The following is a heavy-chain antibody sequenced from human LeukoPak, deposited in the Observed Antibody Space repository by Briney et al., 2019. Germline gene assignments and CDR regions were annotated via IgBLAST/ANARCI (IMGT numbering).Heavy chain of an antibody. Sequence: AGGSLRLSCAASGFTFSSYWMHWVRQAPGKGLEWVSGISWNSGSISYADSVKGRFTISRDNAKNSLYLQMNSLRAEDTALYYCAKDSSMVTRGGLDYWGQGTLVTVSS. D-gene: IGHD5-18*01. J-gene: IGHJ4*02. CDR2: ISWNSGSI. V-gene: IGHV3-9*01. CDR1: GFTFSSYW. CDR3: AKDSSMVTRGGLDY.